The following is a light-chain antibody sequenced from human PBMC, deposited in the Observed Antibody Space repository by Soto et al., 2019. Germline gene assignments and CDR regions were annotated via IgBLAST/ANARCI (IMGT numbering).Light chain of an antibody. Sequence: DVPMPHSPSSLSASVRDRVNITCRASQSINDYLNWYQQKPGTAPRLLIYSASNLQRGVPSRFSGSGSGTEFTLTISSLQPDDFATYYCQQDNSYSWTFGQGTKVDNK. CDR2: SAS. J-gene: IGKJ1*01. CDR1: QSINDY. CDR3: QQDNSYSWT. V-gene: IGKV1-16*01.